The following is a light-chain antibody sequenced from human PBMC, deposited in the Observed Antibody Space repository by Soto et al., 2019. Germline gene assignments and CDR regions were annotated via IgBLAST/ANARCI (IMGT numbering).Light chain of an antibody. V-gene: IGKV3-20*01. CDR2: GAS. CDR1: QSVRSSF. Sequence: EIVLTQSPGTVSLSPGERATLSYRASQSVRSSFLAWYQQKPGQAPRLLISGASSRATGIPDRFSGSGSGTDFTLTISRLEPEDFAVYYCHHYGTSWTFGQGTKLEI. J-gene: IGKJ1*01. CDR3: HHYGTSWT.